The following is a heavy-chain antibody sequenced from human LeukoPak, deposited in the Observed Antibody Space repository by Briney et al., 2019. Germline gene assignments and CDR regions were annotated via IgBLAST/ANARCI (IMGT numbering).Heavy chain of an antibody. CDR3: ARGPNGYNYPYYYFMDV. J-gene: IGHJ6*03. D-gene: IGHD5-24*01. Sequence: ASVKVSCKASGYTFTSYAMHWVRQAPGQRLEWMGWINPNSGGSNYGQQFQGRVTMTRDTSISTAYMELSRLRSDDTAVYYCARGPNGYNYPYYYFMDVWGKGTTVTVSS. V-gene: IGHV1-2*02. CDR1: GYTFTSYA. CDR2: INPNSGGS.